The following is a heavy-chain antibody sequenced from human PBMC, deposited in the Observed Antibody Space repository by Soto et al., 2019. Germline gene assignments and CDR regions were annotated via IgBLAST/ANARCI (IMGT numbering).Heavy chain of an antibody. Sequence: GSVKVSCKASGFKVISYGISWVRQAPGQGLEWLGWISGYNGDTTYAQKLQGRVTMTTDTSTTTAYMEVWSLRSDDTAVYYCARGFKYSYPDYWGQGSLVTVSS. V-gene: IGHV1-18*01. CDR1: GFKVISYG. J-gene: IGHJ4*02. D-gene: IGHD5-18*01. CDR2: ISGYNGDT. CDR3: ARGFKYSYPDY.